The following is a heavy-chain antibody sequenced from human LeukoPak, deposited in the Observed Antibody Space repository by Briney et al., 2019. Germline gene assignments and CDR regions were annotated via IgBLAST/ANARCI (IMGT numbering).Heavy chain of an antibody. D-gene: IGHD3-22*01. CDR2: IYSSGST. J-gene: IGHJ3*02. CDR1: GGSLSSYY. V-gene: IGHV4-59*01. Sequence: PSETLSLTCSVSGGSLSSYYWSWIRQPPGKGLEWIGYIYSSGSTNYNPSLKSRVTISVDTSKNQFSLRLSSVTAADTAVYYCARGDYYDNSGYPDAFDIWGQGTMVTVSS. CDR3: ARGDYYDNSGYPDAFDI.